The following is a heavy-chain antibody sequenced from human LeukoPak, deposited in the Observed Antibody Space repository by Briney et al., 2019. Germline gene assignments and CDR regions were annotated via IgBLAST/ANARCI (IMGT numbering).Heavy chain of an antibody. D-gene: IGHD5-18*01. J-gene: IGHJ4*02. CDR2: INDDGGDT. Sequence: PGGSLRLSCAASGFTFSSYRMHWVRQAPGKGLVWVSRINDDGGDTTYADSVKGRFTISRDNAKNTLHLQMNSVRAEDTAVYYCTTDSGYTSPLWGQGTLVTVSS. CDR3: TTDSGYTSPL. CDR1: GFTFSSYR. V-gene: IGHV3-74*01.